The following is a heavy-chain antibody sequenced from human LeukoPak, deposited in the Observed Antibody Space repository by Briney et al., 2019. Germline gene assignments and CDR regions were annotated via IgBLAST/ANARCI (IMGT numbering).Heavy chain of an antibody. V-gene: IGHV3-21*01. CDR2: ISSSSSYI. CDR3: AREWFGELLDGY. Sequence: PGGSLRLSCAASGFTFSSYSMNWVRQAPGKGLEWVSSISSSSSYIYYADPVKGRFTISRDNAKNSLYLQMNSLRAEDTAVYYCAREWFGELLDGYWGQGTLVTVSP. D-gene: IGHD3-10*01. J-gene: IGHJ4*02. CDR1: GFTFSSYS.